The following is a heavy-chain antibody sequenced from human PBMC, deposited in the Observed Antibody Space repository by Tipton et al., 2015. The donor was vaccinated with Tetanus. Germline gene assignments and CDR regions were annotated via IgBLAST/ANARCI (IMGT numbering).Heavy chain of an antibody. CDR2: ISGSGGST. CDR3: AKAVRGRDVFDL. V-gene: IGHV3-9*01. D-gene: IGHD3-10*01. Sequence: QLVQSGGGLVQPGRSLRLSCVASGLTFKDYGMHWVRQVPGQGLEWVSAISGSGGSTVYADSVKGRFTISRDNAKNSLYLQMSSLKPEDTALYYCAKAVRGRDVFDLWGQGTLVSVSS. J-gene: IGHJ3*01. CDR1: GLTFKDYG.